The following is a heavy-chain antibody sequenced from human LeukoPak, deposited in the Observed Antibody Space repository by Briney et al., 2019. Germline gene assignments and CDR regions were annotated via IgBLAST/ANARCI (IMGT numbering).Heavy chain of an antibody. CDR3: ARDRDADGGNFDY. D-gene: IGHD3-16*01. J-gene: IGHJ4*02. V-gene: IGHV3-30-3*01. CDR1: GFTFSSYA. CDR2: ISYDGSNK. Sequence: PGRSLRLSCAASGFTFSSYAMHWVRQAPGKGLEWVAIISYDGSNKYYADSVKGRFTISRDNSKNTLYLQMNSLRAEDTAVYYCARDRDADGGNFDYWGQGTLVTVSS.